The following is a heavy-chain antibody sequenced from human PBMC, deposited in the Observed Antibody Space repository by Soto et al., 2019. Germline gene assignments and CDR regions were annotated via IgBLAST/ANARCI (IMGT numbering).Heavy chain of an antibody. D-gene: IGHD2-21*02. Sequence: ASVKVSCKSSGYPFNTYYLHWVRQAPGQGLEWMGMIHPSGGGSTYAQKFLGRVTMTMDSSTSTVFMELTSLRSADTAVYYCARGGHIAVVTDSFDSGGQ. CDR2: IHPSGGGS. J-gene: IGHJ4*01. V-gene: IGHV1-46*02. CDR1: GYPFNTYY. CDR3: ARGGHIAVVTDSFDS.